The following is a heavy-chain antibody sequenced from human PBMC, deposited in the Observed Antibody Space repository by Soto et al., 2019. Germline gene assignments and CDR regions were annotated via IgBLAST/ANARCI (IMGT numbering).Heavy chain of an antibody. Sequence: GASVKVSCKASGYTLTSYGISWVRQAPGQGLEWMGWISAYNGNTNYAQKLQGRVTMTTDTSTSTAYMELRSLRSDDTAVYYCARDRDKYCISTSCYRTGGWFDPWGQGTLVTVSS. D-gene: IGHD2-2*01. CDR2: ISAYNGNT. CDR3: ARDRDKYCISTSCYRTGGWFDP. J-gene: IGHJ5*02. CDR1: GYTLTSYG. V-gene: IGHV1-18*01.